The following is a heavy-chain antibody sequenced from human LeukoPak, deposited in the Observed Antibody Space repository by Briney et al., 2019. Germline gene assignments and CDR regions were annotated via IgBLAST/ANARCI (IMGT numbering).Heavy chain of an antibody. D-gene: IGHD1-26*01. CDR1: GFTFSDYY. V-gene: IGHV3-11*04. Sequence: PGGSLRLSCAASGFTFSDYYMSWIRQAPGKGLEWISYISSSGSSIQHADSVRGRFTISRDNAKTSLYLQMNSLRAEDTSVYYCARSAQWELPDYWGQGTLVTVSS. J-gene: IGHJ4*02. CDR3: ARSAQWELPDY. CDR2: ISSSGSSI.